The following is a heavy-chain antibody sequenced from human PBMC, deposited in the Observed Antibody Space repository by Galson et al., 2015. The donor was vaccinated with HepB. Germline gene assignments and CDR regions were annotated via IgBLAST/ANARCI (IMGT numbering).Heavy chain of an antibody. J-gene: IGHJ4*02. CDR3: ARDGVGDSSSWYCPDY. Sequence: SVKVSCKASGYTFTIYAMHWVRQAPGQRLEWMGLIDAGNGNTEYSQMFQDRVTITRDTSASIVYMDLSSLRSEDTAVYYCARDGVGDSSSWYCPDYWGQGTLVTVSS. D-gene: IGHD6-13*01. CDR2: IDAGNGNT. V-gene: IGHV1-3*01. CDR1: GYTFTIYA.